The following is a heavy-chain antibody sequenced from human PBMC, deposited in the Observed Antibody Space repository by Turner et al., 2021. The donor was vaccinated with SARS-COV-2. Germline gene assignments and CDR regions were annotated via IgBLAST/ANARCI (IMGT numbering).Heavy chain of an antibody. J-gene: IGHJ3*02. CDR1: GFPFSTYA. CDR3: ARAGWDLLPFDAFDI. V-gene: IGHV3-30-3*01. Sequence: QVQLVESGGGVVQPGRSLRTSVAASGFPFSTYAMPWVRQAPGKGLEWVAVISYDGSNKYYADSVKGRFTISRDNSKNTLYLQMNSLRAEDTAVYYCARAGWDLLPFDAFDIWGQGTMVTISS. D-gene: IGHD1-26*01. CDR2: ISYDGSNK.